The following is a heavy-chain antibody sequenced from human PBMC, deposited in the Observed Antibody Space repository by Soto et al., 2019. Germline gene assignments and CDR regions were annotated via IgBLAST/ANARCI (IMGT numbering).Heavy chain of an antibody. D-gene: IGHD1-1*01. Sequence: QVQLVESGGGVVQPGRSLRLSCAASGFTFSSYGMHWVRQAPGKGLEWVAVIWYDGSNKYYADSVKGRFTISRDNSKNTLYLQMNSLRAEDTAVYYCARYGTTGTTYWFDPWGQGTLVTVSS. CDR1: GFTFSSYG. J-gene: IGHJ5*02. CDR2: IWYDGSNK. CDR3: ARYGTTGTTYWFDP. V-gene: IGHV3-33*01.